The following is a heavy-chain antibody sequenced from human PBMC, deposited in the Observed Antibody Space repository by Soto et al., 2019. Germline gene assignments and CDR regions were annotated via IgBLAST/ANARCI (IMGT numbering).Heavy chain of an antibody. CDR3: ARDGVYYDFWSGYYTNNWFDP. V-gene: IGHV3-33*01. CDR1: GFTFSSYG. D-gene: IGHD3-3*01. CDR2: IWYDGSNK. Sequence: GGSLRLSCAASGFTFSSYGMHWVRQAPGKGLEWVAVIWYDGSNKYYADSVKGRFTISRDNSKNTLYLQMNSLRAEDTAVYYCARDGVYYDFWSGYYTNNWFDPWGQGTLVTVSS. J-gene: IGHJ5*02.